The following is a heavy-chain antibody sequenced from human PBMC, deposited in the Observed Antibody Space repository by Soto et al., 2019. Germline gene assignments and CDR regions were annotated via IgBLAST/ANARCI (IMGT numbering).Heavy chain of an antibody. CDR3: SRGLGSGDY. CDR1: GYTFTSYY. V-gene: IGHV1-46*03. Sequence: QVQLVQSGAEVKNPGASVTVSCRASGYTFTSYYIHWVRQAPGQGLEWMAIINPNGGSTNYAQRYQGRVTVTRDTSTSIVYMELSGLRSEDTAVYYCSRGLGSGDYWGQGTLVTVSS. J-gene: IGHJ4*02. CDR2: INPNGGST. D-gene: IGHD3-10*01.